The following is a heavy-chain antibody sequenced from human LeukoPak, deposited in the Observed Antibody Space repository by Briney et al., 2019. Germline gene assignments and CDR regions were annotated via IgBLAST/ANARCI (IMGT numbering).Heavy chain of an antibody. CDR2: MYHSGRT. J-gene: IGHJ3*02. V-gene: IGHV4-34*11. Sequence: SETLSLTCAVYGGSFSGYYWSWIRQPPGKGLEWIGSMYHSGRTYHNPSLKSRVTISVDTPKNQFSLNLNSVAAADTAVYCCARGGYSRSDAFDIWGQGTMVTVSS. CDR3: ARGGYSRSDAFDI. CDR1: GGSFSGYY. D-gene: IGHD6-13*01.